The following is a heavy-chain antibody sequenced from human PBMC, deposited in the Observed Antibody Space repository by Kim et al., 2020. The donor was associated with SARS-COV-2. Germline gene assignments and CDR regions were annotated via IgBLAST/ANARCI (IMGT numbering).Heavy chain of an antibody. CDR1: GGTFSSYA. V-gene: IGHV1-69*13. CDR2: IIPIFGTA. J-gene: IGHJ4*02. CDR3: ARGRYYYDSSGYYRVRPDFDY. D-gene: IGHD3-22*01. Sequence: SVKVSCKASGGTFSSYAISWVRQAPGQGLEWMGGIIPIFGTANYAQKFQGRVTITADESTSTAYMELSSLRSEDTAVYYCARGRYYYDSSGYYRVRPDFDYWGQGTLVTVSS.